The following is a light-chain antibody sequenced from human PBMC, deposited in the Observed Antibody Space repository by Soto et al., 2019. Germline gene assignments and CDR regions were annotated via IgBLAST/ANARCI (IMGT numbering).Light chain of an antibody. CDR1: QSVNSR. V-gene: IGKV3-20*01. Sequence: EIVLTQSPGTLSLSPGERATLSCRASQSVNSRLAWYQHKPGQAPRLLISGASSRATGIPDRFSGSGSATDFTLTISRLEPEDFALYYCQQYGSSPRTFGQGTKVDIK. CDR2: GAS. CDR3: QQYGSSPRT. J-gene: IGKJ1*01.